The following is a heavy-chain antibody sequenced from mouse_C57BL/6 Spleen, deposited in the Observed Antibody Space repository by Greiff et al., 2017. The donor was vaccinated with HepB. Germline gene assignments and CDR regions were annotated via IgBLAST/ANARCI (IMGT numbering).Heavy chain of an antibody. D-gene: IGHD1-1*01. V-gene: IGHV2-6*01. CDR1: GFSLTSYG. J-gene: IGHJ4*01. Sequence: VHLVESGPGLVAPSQSLSITCTVSGFSLTSYGVDWVRQSPGKGLEWLGVIWGVGSTNYNSALKSRLSISKDNSKSQVFLKMNSLQTDDTAMYYCATLHYYGSSHYAMDYWGQGTSVTVSS. CDR3: ATLHYYGSSHYAMDY. CDR2: IWGVGST.